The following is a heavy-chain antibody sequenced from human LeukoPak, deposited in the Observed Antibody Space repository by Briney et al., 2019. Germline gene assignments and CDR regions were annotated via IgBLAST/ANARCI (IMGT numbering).Heavy chain of an antibody. CDR1: GYSFTGYY. D-gene: IGHD3-22*01. CDR2: INPNSGGT. Sequence: ASVKVSCKAFGYSFTGYYMHWVRQAPGQGLEWMGWINPNSGGTNYAQKFQGRVTMTRDTSISTAYMELSRLRSDDTAVYYCARVGLQYYYDSSGYSGDAFDIWGQGTMVTVSS. J-gene: IGHJ3*02. CDR3: ARVGLQYYYDSSGYSGDAFDI. V-gene: IGHV1-2*02.